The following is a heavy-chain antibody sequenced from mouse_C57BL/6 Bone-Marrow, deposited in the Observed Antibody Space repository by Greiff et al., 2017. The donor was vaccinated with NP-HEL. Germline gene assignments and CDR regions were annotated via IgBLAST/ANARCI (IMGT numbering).Heavy chain of an antibody. J-gene: IGHJ4*01. CDR1: GYSLTRDY. CDR3: ARIIRPYAMDY. CDR2: ISYSGST. D-gene: IGHD1-2*01. Sequence: VQLQPSGPGLAKPSQTLSLPCSVTGYSLTRDYWNWLRNFPGNKLEYMGYISYSGSTYYNPSLTSRISITRDTSKNQYYLQLNSVTTEDTATYYCARIIRPYAMDYWGQGTSVTVSS. V-gene: IGHV3-8*01.